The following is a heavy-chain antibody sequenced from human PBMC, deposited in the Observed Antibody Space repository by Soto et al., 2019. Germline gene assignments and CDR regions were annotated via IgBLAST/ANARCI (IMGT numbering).Heavy chain of an antibody. V-gene: IGHV3-33*01. CDR3: ARDQLLWFGELAALDY. J-gene: IGHJ4*02. CDR1: GFTFSSYG. D-gene: IGHD3-10*01. CDR2: IWYDGSNK. Sequence: GGSLRLSCAASGFTFSSYGMHWVRQAPGKGLEWVAVIWYDGSNKYYADSVKGRFTISRDNSKNTLYLQMNSLRAEDTAVYYCARDQLLWFGELAALDYWGQGTLVTVSS.